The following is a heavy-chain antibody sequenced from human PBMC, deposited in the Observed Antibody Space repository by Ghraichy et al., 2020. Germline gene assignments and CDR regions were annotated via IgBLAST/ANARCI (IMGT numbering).Heavy chain of an antibody. CDR3: AREGGSGYYWFDP. D-gene: IGHD3-22*01. J-gene: IGHJ5*02. CDR1: GYTFTGYF. CDR2: INPNSVGT. Sequence: ASVKVSCKASGYTFTGYFLHWVRQAPGQGLEWMGRINPNSVGTNYAQKFQGRVTMTRDTSTSTVYMELSRLSSDDTAVYYCAREGGSGYYWFDPWGQGTLVTVSS. V-gene: IGHV1-2*06.